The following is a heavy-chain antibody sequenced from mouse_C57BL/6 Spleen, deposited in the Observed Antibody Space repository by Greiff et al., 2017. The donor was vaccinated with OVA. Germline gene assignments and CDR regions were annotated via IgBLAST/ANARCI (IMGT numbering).Heavy chain of an antibody. CDR2: IWSDGST. J-gene: IGHJ4*01. CDR3: ARHPYYGSSYGYAMDY. Sequence: VKVVESGPGLVAPSQSLSITCTVSGFSLTSYGVHWVRQPPGKGLEWLVVIWSDGSTTYNSALKSRLSISKDNSKSQVFLKMNSLQTDDTAMYYCARHPYYGSSYGYAMDYWGQGTSVTVSS. CDR1: GFSLTSYG. V-gene: IGHV2-6-1*01. D-gene: IGHD1-1*01.